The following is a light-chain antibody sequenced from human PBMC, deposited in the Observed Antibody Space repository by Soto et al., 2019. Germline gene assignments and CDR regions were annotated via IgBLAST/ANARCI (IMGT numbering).Light chain of an antibody. J-gene: IGKJ1*01. CDR2: GAS. V-gene: IGKV3-15*01. CDR1: QSVSSN. Sequence: EIVMTQSPATLSVSPGERATLSCMASQSVSSNLAWYQQKPGQAPRLLIYGASTRATGIPARFSGSGSGTEFTLTISSLQSEDFAVYYCQQYNNWPPWTFGQGTKVEIK. CDR3: QQYNNWPPWT.